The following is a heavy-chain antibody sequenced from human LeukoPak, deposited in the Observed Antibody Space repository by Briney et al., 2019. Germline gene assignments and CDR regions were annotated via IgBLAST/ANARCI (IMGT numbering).Heavy chain of an antibody. CDR1: GFTFDNYA. CDR2: ISWNSGYI. J-gene: IGHJ4*02. Sequence: GGSLRLSCAASGFTFDNYAMHWVRQAPGKGLEWLSFISWNSGYIGYADSVKGRFTISIDNAKKSLDLQMNSLRAEDTAFYYCAKVRGTYRSGYFFDYWGQGTLVTVSS. D-gene: IGHD6-19*01. V-gene: IGHV3-9*01. CDR3: AKVRGTYRSGYFFDY.